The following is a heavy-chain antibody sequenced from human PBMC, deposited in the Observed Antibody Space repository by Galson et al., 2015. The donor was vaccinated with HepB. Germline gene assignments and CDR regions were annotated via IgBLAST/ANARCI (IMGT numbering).Heavy chain of an antibody. D-gene: IGHD3-22*01. J-gene: IGHJ6*02. CDR1: GYTFTGYY. Sequence: SVKVSCKASGYTFTGYYMHWVRQAPGQGLEWMGWINPNSGGTNYAQKFQGRVTMTRDTSISTAYMELSRLRSDDTAVYYCARDGMTYYYDSSGYLYYYYGMDVWGQGTTVTVSS. V-gene: IGHV1-2*02. CDR3: ARDGMTYYYDSSGYLYYYYGMDV. CDR2: INPNSGGT.